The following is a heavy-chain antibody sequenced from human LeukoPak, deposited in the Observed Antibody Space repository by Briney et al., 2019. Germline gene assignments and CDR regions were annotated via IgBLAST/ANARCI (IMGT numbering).Heavy chain of an antibody. J-gene: IGHJ3*02. Sequence: GGSLRLSCAASGFTFSSHSMDWVRQAPGKGLEWVSSISSSSSYIYYADSVKGRFTISRDNAKNSLYVQMNSLRAEDTAVYYCAREQFSGSRDLNIWGQGTMVTVSS. CDR3: AREQFSGSRDLNI. CDR2: ISSSSSYI. V-gene: IGHV3-21*04. D-gene: IGHD1-26*01. CDR1: GFTFSSHS.